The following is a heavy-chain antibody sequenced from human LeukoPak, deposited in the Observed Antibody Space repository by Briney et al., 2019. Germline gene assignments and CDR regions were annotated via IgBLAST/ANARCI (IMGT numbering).Heavy chain of an antibody. V-gene: IGHV4-61*02. CDR1: GGSISSGSYY. Sequence: SETLSLTCTVSGGSISSGSYYWSWIRQPAGKGLEWIGRIYTSGSTNYNPSLKSRVTISVDTSKNQFSLKLSSVTAADTAVYYCARGMFWGSGSYNYYYYGMDVWGQGTTVTVSS. CDR2: IYTSGST. CDR3: ARGMFWGSGSYNYYYYGMDV. J-gene: IGHJ6*02. D-gene: IGHD3-10*01.